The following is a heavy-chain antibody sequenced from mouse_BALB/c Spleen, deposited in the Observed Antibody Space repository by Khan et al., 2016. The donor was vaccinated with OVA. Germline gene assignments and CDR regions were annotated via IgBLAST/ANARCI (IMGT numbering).Heavy chain of an antibody. J-gene: IGHJ3*01. CDR2: ISSDGDYT. Sequence: EVELVESGGDLVKPGGSLKLSCAASGLTFSSYSMSWVRQTPDKRLEWVASISSDGDYTYYSDSVKGRFTISRDTAKNTLYLQMSSLKSEDTAMYYCPRQLSGSCDYWGQGTLVTVSA. CDR3: PRQLSGSCDY. CDR1: GLTFSSYS. D-gene: IGHD4-1*01. V-gene: IGHV5-6*01.